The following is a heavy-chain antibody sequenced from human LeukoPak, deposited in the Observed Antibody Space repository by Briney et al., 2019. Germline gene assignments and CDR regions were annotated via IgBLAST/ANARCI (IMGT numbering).Heavy chain of an antibody. D-gene: IGHD5-24*01. CDR3: ARGAGYNYPYYFDY. CDR2: IKQDGSGK. CDR1: GFTFSSYW. Sequence: PGGSLRLSCAASGFTFSSYWMTWVRQAPGKGLEWVANIKQDGSGKYYVDSVKGRFTISRDNAKNSLYLQVNSLRAEDTAVYYCARGAGYNYPYYFDYWGQGTLVTVSS. V-gene: IGHV3-7*03. J-gene: IGHJ4*02.